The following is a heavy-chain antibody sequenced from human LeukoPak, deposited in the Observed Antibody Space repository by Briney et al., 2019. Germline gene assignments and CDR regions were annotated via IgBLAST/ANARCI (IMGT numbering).Heavy chain of an antibody. D-gene: IGHD1-26*01. V-gene: IGHV4-34*01. CDR3: ARRPQSSGNYDGPSGLDY. J-gene: IGHJ4*02. Sequence: KSSETLSLTCAVYGESFSGHYWGWIRQFPGKGLQWIGEVNHGGNTNYNPSLKTRVTISADTSKNQFSLKVASVTAADAAIYYCARRPQSSGNYDGPSGLDYWGQGTLVTVSS. CDR2: VNHGGNT. CDR1: GESFSGHY.